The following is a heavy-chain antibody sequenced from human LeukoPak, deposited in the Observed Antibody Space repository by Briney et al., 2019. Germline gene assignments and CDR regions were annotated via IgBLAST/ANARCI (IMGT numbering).Heavy chain of an antibody. D-gene: IGHD1-26*01. V-gene: IGHV4-59*01. Sequence: SETLSLACTVSGGSISSYYWSWIRQPPGKGLEWIGYIYYSGSTNYNPSLKSRVTISVDTSKNQFSLKLSSVTAADTAVYYCAREAPGVGATDYWGQGTLVTVSS. CDR2: IYYSGST. J-gene: IGHJ4*02. CDR3: AREAPGVGATDY. CDR1: GGSISSYY.